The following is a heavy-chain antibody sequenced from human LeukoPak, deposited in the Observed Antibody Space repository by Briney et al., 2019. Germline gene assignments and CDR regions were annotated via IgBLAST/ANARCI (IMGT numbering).Heavy chain of an antibody. D-gene: IGHD6-13*01. Sequence: ASVKVSCKASGYTFTGYYMHWVRQAPGQGLEWMGWINPNSGGTNYAQKFQGRVTMTRGTSISTAYMELSRLRSDDTAVYYCASRYSSSWTHYYYYYYMDVWGKGTTVTVSS. CDR3: ASRYSSSWTHYYYYYYMDV. J-gene: IGHJ6*03. V-gene: IGHV1-2*02. CDR1: GYTFTGYY. CDR2: INPNSGGT.